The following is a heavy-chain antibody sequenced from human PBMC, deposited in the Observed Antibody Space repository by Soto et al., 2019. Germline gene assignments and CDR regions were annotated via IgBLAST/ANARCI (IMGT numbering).Heavy chain of an antibody. Sequence: ASVKVSCKASGYTFTSYGISWVRQAPGQGLEWMGWISAYNGNTNYAQNLQGRVTMTTDTSTSTAYMDLRSLRSDDTAVYYCARDRSMYYGMDVWGQGTTVTVSS. D-gene: IGHD2-8*01. V-gene: IGHV1-18*01. CDR2: ISAYNGNT. CDR1: GYTFTSYG. J-gene: IGHJ6*02. CDR3: ARDRSMYYGMDV.